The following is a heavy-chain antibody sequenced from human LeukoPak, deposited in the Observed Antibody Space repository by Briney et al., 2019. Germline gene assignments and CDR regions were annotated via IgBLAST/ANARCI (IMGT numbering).Heavy chain of an antibody. J-gene: IGHJ4*02. CDR2: ITSSGSTS. CDR3: ARELSGGNLDY. CDR1: GVPFSGYS. V-gene: IGHV3-48*04. D-gene: IGHD6-25*01. Sequence: GRSRRLSCASSGVPFSGYSMPWSGRAPGKGLEGVSYITSSGSTSYYAASVKGRITISRDNAKNSLFLQLNSLRAEDTAVYFCARELSGGNLDYWGQGTLATVAS.